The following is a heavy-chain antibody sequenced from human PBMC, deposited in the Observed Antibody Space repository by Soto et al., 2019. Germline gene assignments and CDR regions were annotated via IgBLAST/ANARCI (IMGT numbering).Heavy chain of an antibody. CDR2: ISAHNGNT. J-gene: IGHJ4*02. CDR3: ARGRYREY. V-gene: IGHV1-18*01. CDR1: GYAFTTYG. D-gene: IGHD1-1*01. Sequence: QVHLVQSGAEVKKPGASVKVSCQGSGYAFTTYGITWVRQAPGQGLEWMGWISAHNGNTNYAQKLQGRVTVTRDTSTSTASMELRSLRYDDTAVYYCARGRYREYWGQGALVTVSS.